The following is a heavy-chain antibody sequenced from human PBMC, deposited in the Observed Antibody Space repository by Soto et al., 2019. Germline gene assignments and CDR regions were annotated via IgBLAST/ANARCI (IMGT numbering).Heavy chain of an antibody. Sequence: QVQLVQSGAEVREPGASMKVSCKASGYSFTNNDVTWVRQATGQGLEWMGWMNPGSGDTGYAQKFQGRVTMTRDISIATAYMELSSLRSDDTAIYYCARMATFGSLNWFDPWGQGTLVTVSS. CDR1: GYSFTNND. CDR2: MNPGSGDT. V-gene: IGHV1-8*01. D-gene: IGHD3-16*01. CDR3: ARMATFGSLNWFDP. J-gene: IGHJ5*02.